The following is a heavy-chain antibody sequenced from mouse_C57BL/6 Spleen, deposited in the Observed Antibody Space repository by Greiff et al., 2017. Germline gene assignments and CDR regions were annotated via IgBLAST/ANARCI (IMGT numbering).Heavy chain of an antibody. CDR2: INPDSSTI. CDR1: GIDFSRYW. CDR3: AREDRNYYGVWAMDY. J-gene: IGHJ4*01. V-gene: IGHV4-1*01. D-gene: IGHD1-1*01. Sequence: DVKLVESGGGLVQPGGSLKLSCAASGIDFSRYWMSWVRRAPGKGLEWIGEINPDSSTINYAPSLKDKFIISRDNAKNTLYLQMSKVRSEDTALYYCAREDRNYYGVWAMDYWGQGTSVTVSS.